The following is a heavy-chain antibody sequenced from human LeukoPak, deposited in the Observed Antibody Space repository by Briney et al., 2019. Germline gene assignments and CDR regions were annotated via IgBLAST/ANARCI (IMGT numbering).Heavy chain of an antibody. CDR2: ISGSGGST. CDR1: GFTFSSYA. J-gene: IGHJ4*02. V-gene: IGHV3-23*01. D-gene: IGHD3-22*01. Sequence: GGSLRLSCAASGFTFSSYAMSWVRQAPGKGLEWVSAISGSGGSTYYADSVKGRFTISRDNSKNTLYLQMDSLRAEDTAVYYCAKHDDSSGYYYGCYYWGQGTLVTVSS. CDR3: AKHDDSSGYYYGCYY.